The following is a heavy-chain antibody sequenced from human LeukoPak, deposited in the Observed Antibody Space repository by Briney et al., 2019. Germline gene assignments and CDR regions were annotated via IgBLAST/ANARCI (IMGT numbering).Heavy chain of an antibody. CDR1: GGSISSYY. D-gene: IGHD2/OR15-2a*01. Sequence: NPSETLSLTCTVSGGSISSYYWSWIRQPPGQGLEWIGYIYYSGSTNYNPSLKSRVTISVDTSKNQFSLRLSSVTAADTAVYYCARCGNSWFDPWGQGTLVTVSS. CDR2: IYYSGST. V-gene: IGHV4-59*01. J-gene: IGHJ5*02. CDR3: ARCGNSWFDP.